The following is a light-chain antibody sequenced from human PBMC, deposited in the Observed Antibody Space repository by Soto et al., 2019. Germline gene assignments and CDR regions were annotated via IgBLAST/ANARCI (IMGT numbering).Light chain of an antibody. CDR1: QSVSSSS. CDR3: QQFGSSSWT. Sequence: EVVLTQSPGTLSLSPGERATLSCRASQSVSSSSLAWYQQKPGQAPRLLIYGASSRATGIPDRFSGSGSGKDFTLTINRLEHEDFAVYYCQQFGSSSWTFGQGTKVEI. J-gene: IGKJ1*01. CDR2: GAS. V-gene: IGKV3-20*01.